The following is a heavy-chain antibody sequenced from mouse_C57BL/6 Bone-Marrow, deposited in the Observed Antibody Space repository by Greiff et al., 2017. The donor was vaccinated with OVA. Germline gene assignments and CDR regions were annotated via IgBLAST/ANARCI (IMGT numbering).Heavy chain of an antibody. CDR1: GYTFTSYW. CDR2: IDPSDSYT. J-gene: IGHJ2*01. Sequence: VQLQQPGAELVRPGTSVKLSCKASGYTFTSYWMHWVKQRPGQGLEWIGVIDPSDSYTNYNQKFKGKATLTVDTSSSTAYMQLSSLTSEDSAVYYCASGGTVVARGFDYWGQGTTLTVSS. CDR3: ASGGTVVARGFDY. V-gene: IGHV1-59*01. D-gene: IGHD1-1*01.